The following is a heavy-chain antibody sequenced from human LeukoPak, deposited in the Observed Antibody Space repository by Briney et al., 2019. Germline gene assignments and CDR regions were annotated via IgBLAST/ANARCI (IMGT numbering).Heavy chain of an antibody. J-gene: IGHJ4*02. D-gene: IGHD3-9*01. CDR2: IKSKTDGGTT. V-gene: IGHV3-15*01. CDR1: AFTFSDAW. Sequence: GGSLRLSCAASAFTFSDAWMTWVRQAPGKGLEWVGRIKSKTDGGTTDYAAPVKGRFTISRDDSKNTLYPQMNSLKTEDTAVYYCTTGSRLRYSDYWGQGTLVTVSS. CDR3: TTGSRLRYSDY.